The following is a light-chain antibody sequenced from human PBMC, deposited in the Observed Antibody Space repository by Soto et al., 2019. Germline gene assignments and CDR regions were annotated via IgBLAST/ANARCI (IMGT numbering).Light chain of an antibody. V-gene: IGKV1-5*03. CDR1: QTISSW. CDR3: QQYNSYPRT. CDR2: KAS. J-gene: IGKJ1*01. Sequence: DIQMTQSPSTLSGSVGDRVTITCRASQTISSWLAWYQQKPGKAPKLLIYKASTLKSGVPSRFSGSGSGTEFALTINGLQPEDFATYYCQQYNSYPRTFGQGTKVDIK.